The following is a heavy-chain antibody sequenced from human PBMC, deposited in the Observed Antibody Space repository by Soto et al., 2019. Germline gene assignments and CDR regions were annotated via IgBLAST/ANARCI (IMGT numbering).Heavy chain of an antibody. Sequence: QVQLVQSGAEVKEPGASVKVSCKASGYTFTTYGISWVRQAPGQGLEWMGWISTYTGHTDYVQNLQGRVTMTTDSSTYTAYMELRSLRSDDTAVYYCARDGGVATIAGIRYYYGMDVWGQGTTVTVSS. CDR1: GYTFTTYG. D-gene: IGHD5-12*01. CDR3: ARDGGVATIAGIRYYYGMDV. CDR2: ISTYTGHT. J-gene: IGHJ6*02. V-gene: IGHV1-18*01.